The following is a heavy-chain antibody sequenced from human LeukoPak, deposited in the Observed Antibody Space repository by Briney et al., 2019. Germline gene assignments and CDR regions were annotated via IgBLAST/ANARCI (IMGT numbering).Heavy chain of an antibody. J-gene: IGHJ4*02. Sequence: ASVKVSSKASGYTFSNYGITWVRQAPGQGLEWMGWISPYKGNADYAQKFQGRLTMTTDSSTSTAYLELRSLTSDDTTMYFCARDKYSGYDSQPYWGQGTQVTVSS. CDR1: GYTFSNYG. CDR3: ARDKYSGYDSQPY. V-gene: IGHV1-18*01. CDR2: ISPYKGNA. D-gene: IGHD5-12*01.